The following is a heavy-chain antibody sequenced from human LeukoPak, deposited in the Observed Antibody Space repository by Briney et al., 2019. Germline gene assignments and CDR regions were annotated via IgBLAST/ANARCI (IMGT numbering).Heavy chain of an antibody. CDR3: ARHGTAMVKGIDY. Sequence: PSETLSLTCTVSGGSISSSSYYWGWIRQPPGKGLEWIGSIYYSGSTYYNPSLKSRVNISVDTSKNQFSLKLSSVTAADTAVYYCARHGTAMVKGIDYWGQGTLVTVSS. D-gene: IGHD5-18*01. CDR1: GGSISSSSYY. V-gene: IGHV4-39*01. J-gene: IGHJ4*02. CDR2: IYYSGST.